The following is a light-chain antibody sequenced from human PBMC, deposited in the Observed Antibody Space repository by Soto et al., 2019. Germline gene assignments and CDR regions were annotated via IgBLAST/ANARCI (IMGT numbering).Light chain of an antibody. V-gene: IGKV1-5*03. CDR2: QAS. Sequence: DIQMTQSPSTLSASVGDRVTITCRASQSISSWLAWYQQKAGKAPKLLIYQASSLEGGVPSRLSGSGCGTEFTLTISSLQPNDFAPYYCQQYNSYSYSFGQGTKLEIK. J-gene: IGKJ2*01. CDR1: QSISSW. CDR3: QQYNSYSYS.